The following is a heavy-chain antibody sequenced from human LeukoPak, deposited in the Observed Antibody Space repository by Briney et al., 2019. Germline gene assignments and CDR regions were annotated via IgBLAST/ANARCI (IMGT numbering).Heavy chain of an antibody. V-gene: IGHV1-69*01. J-gene: IGHJ6*02. CDR2: IIPIFGTA. D-gene: IGHD2-2*01. CDR1: GGTFSSYA. Sequence: SVKVSCKASGGTFSSYAISWVRQGPGQGLEWMGGIIPIFGTANYAQKFQGRVTITADESTSTAYMELSSLRSEDTAVYYCARGRGYCSSTSCSTPREYYYYGMDVWGQGTTVTVSS. CDR3: ARGRGYCSSTSCSTPREYYYYGMDV.